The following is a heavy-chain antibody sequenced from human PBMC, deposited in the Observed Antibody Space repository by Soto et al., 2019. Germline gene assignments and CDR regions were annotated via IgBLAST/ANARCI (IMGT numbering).Heavy chain of an antibody. J-gene: IGHJ4*02. CDR2: IYSGGST. D-gene: IGHD4-4*01. Sequence: EVQLVETGGGLIQPGGSLRLSCAASGFTVSSNYMSWVRQAPGRGLEWVSVIYSGGSTYYADSVKGRFTISRDNSKNTLYLQMNSLRAEDTAVYYCARAKMTTMFHYWGQGTLVTVSS. CDR1: GFTVSSNY. V-gene: IGHV3-53*02. CDR3: ARAKMTTMFHY.